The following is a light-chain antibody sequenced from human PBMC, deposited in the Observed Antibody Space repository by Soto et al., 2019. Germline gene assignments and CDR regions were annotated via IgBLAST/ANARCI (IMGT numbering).Light chain of an antibody. CDR1: QSISSW. J-gene: IGKJ1*01. Sequence: DIQMTQPPSTLSASVGDRVTITCRASQSISSWLAWYQQKPGKAPKLLIYDASSLESGVPSRFSGSGSGTEFTLTISSLQPDDFATYYCQQYNSYSPTWTFGQGTKVDIK. V-gene: IGKV1-5*01. CDR3: QQYNSYSPTWT. CDR2: DAS.